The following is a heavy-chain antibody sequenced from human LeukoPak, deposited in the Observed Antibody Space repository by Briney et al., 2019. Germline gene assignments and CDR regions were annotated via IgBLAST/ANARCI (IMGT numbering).Heavy chain of an antibody. J-gene: IGHJ4*02. D-gene: IGHD5-18*01. Sequence: ASVKVSCKASGYSFTSYGITWVRQAPGQGLEWMGWISTYDGNANYAQKLQGRVTMTTDTSTITAHMELRSLRSDDTAVYYCARAPSGFTYGPGDHWGQGTLVTVSS. CDR1: GYSFTSYG. CDR2: ISTYDGNA. V-gene: IGHV1-18*01. CDR3: ARAPSGFTYGPGDH.